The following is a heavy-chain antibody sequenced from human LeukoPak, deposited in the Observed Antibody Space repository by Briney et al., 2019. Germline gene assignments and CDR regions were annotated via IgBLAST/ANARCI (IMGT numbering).Heavy chain of an antibody. D-gene: IGHD7-27*01. V-gene: IGHV4-59*08. CDR2: IYYRGTT. CDR1: GGSMSGYY. J-gene: IGHJ4*02. Sequence: SETLSLTCTVSGGSMSGYYWSWMRQSLGMGLEWIAYIYYRGTTNYNPSLKSRVTISVDTSRNQFSLKLSSVTAADTAVYYCARHSAWGPFDCWGQGTLVTVSS. CDR3: ARHSAWGPFDC.